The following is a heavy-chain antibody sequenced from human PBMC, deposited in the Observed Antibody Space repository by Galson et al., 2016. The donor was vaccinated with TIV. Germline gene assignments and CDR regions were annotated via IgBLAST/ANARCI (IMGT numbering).Heavy chain of an antibody. CDR2: ITHAGSEK. CDR1: GFTFSRYW. D-gene: IGHD5-18*01. CDR3: ARDKISGYSYSLPWHVYYGGIDA. Sequence: FLRLSCAFSGFTFSRYWMIWVRQAPGKGLEWVANITHAGSEKYYVDSATAGITITRDNVKRSLFLQMNNLRDVNSALYFCARDKISGYSYSLPWHVYYGGIDAWGQGTTVTVSS. V-gene: IGHV3-7*03. J-gene: IGHJ6*02.